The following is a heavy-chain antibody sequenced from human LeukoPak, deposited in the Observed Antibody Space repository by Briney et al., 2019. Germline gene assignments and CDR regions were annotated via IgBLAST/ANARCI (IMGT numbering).Heavy chain of an antibody. CDR2: VSYSGTT. V-gene: IGHV4-4*02. J-gene: IGHJ4*02. D-gene: IGHD4-11*01. CDR1: GSSLSSAYW. Sequence: SETLSLTCAVSGSSLSSAYWWSWVRQSPGMGLEWIGQVSYSGTTKYTASLRSRLFISVDRSKNQFSLEMNSMTAADTAVYFCARVDDYRLFDYWGQGTLVTVSS. CDR3: ARVDDYRLFDY.